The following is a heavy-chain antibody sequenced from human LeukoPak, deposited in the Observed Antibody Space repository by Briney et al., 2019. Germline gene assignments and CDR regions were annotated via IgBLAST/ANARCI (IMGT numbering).Heavy chain of an antibody. CDR1: GYSISSGYY. CDR3: ARGYYNMIVVVDWDY. CDR2: IYHSGST. D-gene: IGHD3-22*01. J-gene: IGHJ4*02. Sequence: KTSETLSLTCTVSGYSISSGYYWGWIRQPPGKGLEWIGSIYHSGSTYYNPSLKSRVTISVDTSKNQFSLKLSSVTAADTAVYYCARGYYNMIVVVDWDYWGQGTLVTVSS. V-gene: IGHV4-38-2*02.